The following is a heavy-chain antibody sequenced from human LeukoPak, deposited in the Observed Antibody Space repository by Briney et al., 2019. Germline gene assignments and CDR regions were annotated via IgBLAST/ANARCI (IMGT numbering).Heavy chain of an antibody. Sequence: SETLSLTSTLSVGPLRSSSYYCGWIRQPPGKGLEWDGTIYYSGRTYYNPTLKSRVTISVDTSKNQFSLKLSSVTAADTAVYYCARALSCYVPRYNDYWGQGTLVTVSS. J-gene: IGHJ4*02. CDR2: IYYSGRT. D-gene: IGHD2-2*01. CDR1: VGPLRSSSYY. V-gene: IGHV4-39*07. CDR3: ARALSCYVPRYNDY.